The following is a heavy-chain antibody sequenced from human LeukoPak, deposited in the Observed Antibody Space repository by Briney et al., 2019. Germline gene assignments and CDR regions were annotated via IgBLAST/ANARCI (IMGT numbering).Heavy chain of an antibody. CDR2: ISGSGGST. D-gene: IGHD1-7*01. V-gene: IGHV3-23*01. J-gene: IGHJ6*02. Sequence: GGSLRLSCAASGFTFSSYAMSWVRQAPGKGPEWVSAISGSGGSTYYADSVKGRFTISRDNSKNTLYLQMNSLRAEDTAVYYCAKDMFRHWNYGFPHYYYGMDVWGQGTTVTVSS. CDR3: AKDMFRHWNYGFPHYYYGMDV. CDR1: GFTFSSYA.